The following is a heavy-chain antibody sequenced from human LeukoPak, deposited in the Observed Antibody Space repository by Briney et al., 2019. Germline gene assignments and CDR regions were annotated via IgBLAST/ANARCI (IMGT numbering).Heavy chain of an antibody. CDR2: MNPNSGNT. V-gene: IGHV1-8*01. D-gene: IGHD3-22*01. Sequence: ASVKVSCKASGYTFTSYDINWVRQATGQGLEWMGWMNPNSGNTGYAQKFQGRVTMTRNTSISTAYMELSSLRSEDTAVYYCARGRWGPHYYYDSSGYFLYWGQGTLVTVSS. CDR1: GYTFTSYD. CDR3: ARGRWGPHYYYDSSGYFLY. J-gene: IGHJ4*02.